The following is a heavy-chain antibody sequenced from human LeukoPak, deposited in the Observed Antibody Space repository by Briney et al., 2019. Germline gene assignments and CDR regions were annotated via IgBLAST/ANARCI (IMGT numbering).Heavy chain of an antibody. CDR1: GFTFSAYW. D-gene: IGHD3-10*02. CDR2: VSSSGSTI. Sequence: GGSLRLSCAASGFTFSAYWMTWVRQAPGKGLEWVSYVSSSGSTIYYADSGKGRFTISRDNAKNSLYLKMNSLRAEDTAVYYCAELGITMIGGVWGKGTTVTISS. CDR3: AELGITMIGGV. J-gene: IGHJ6*04. V-gene: IGHV3-48*04.